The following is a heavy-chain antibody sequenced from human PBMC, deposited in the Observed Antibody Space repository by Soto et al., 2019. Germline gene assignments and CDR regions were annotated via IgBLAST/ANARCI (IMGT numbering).Heavy chain of an antibody. V-gene: IGHV3-23*01. Sequence: EVQLLESGGGLVQPGGSLRLSCAASGFTFSSYAMSWVRQAPGKGLEWVSAISGSGGSTYYADSVKGRFTISRDNYTTTLYLKMNSLRAEYTAVYYCAKAFYDFWSGYQHYFDYWGQGTLVTVSS. D-gene: IGHD3-3*01. J-gene: IGHJ4*02. CDR2: ISGSGGST. CDR1: GFTFSSYA. CDR3: AKAFYDFWSGYQHYFDY.